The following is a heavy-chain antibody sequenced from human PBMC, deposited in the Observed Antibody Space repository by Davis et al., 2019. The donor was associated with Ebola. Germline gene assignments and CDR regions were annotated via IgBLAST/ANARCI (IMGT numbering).Heavy chain of an antibody. CDR2: IIPILGIA. CDR3: ARDMTTVNAMDV. D-gene: IGHD4-11*01. V-gene: IGHV1-69*04. Sequence: AASVKVSCKASGGTFSSYAISWVRQAPGQGLEWMGRIIPILGIANYAQKFQGRVTITADKSTSTAYMELSSLRSEDTAVYYCARDMTTVNAMDVWGQGTTVTVSS. CDR1: GGTFSSYA. J-gene: IGHJ6*02.